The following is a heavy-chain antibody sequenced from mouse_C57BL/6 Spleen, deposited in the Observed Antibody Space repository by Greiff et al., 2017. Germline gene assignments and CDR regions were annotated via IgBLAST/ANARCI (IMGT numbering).Heavy chain of an antibody. V-gene: IGHV5-4*01. Sequence: EVQLQESGGGLVKPGGSLKLSCAASGFTFSSYAMSWVRQTPEKRLEWVATISDGGSYTYYPDNVKGRFTISRDNAKNNLYLQMSHLKSEDTAMYYCAREKLGIWGQGTLVTVSA. CDR2: ISDGGSYT. J-gene: IGHJ3*01. CDR1: GFTFSSYA. CDR3: AREKLGI. D-gene: IGHD4-1*01.